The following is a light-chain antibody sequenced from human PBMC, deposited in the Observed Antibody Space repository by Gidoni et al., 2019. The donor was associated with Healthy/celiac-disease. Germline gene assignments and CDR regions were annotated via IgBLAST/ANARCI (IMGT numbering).Light chain of an antibody. V-gene: IGKV3-20*01. CDR1: QSVSSSY. J-gene: IGKJ5*01. CDR2: GAS. CDR3: QQYGSSPIT. Sequence: EIVLTQSLCTLSLSPGERATHSCRASQSVSSSYLAWYQQKPGQAPRLLIYGASSRATGIPNRFSGGGSGTDFTLTISRLEPEDFAVYYCQQYGSSPITFGQGTRLEIK.